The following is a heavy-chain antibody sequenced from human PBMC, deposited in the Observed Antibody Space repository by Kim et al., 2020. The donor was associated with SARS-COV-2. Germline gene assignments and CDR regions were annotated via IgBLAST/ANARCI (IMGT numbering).Heavy chain of an antibody. CDR1: GGSFSGYY. CDR3: AGTSYYGSGSFYYFDY. D-gene: IGHD3-10*01. CDR2: INHSGST. J-gene: IGHJ4*02. V-gene: IGHV4-34*01. Sequence: SETLSLTCAVYGGSFSGYYWSWIRQPPGKGLEWIGEINHSGSTNYNPSLKSRVTISVDTSKNQFSLKLSSVTAADTAVYYCAGTSYYGSGSFYYFDYWGQGTLVTVSS.